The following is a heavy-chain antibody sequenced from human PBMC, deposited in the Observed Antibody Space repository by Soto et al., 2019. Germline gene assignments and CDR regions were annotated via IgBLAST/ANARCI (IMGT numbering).Heavy chain of an antibody. CDR2: ISSSSSTT. Sequence: GGSLRLSCAASGFTFSSYNMNWVRQAPGKGLEWVSYISSSSSTTYYADSVKGRFTTSRDNAKNSLYLQMNSLRAEDTALYYCARGSYASGTSYWGQGTLVTVSS. V-gene: IGHV3-48*01. CDR3: ARGSYASGTSY. D-gene: IGHD3-10*01. J-gene: IGHJ4*02. CDR1: GFTFSSYN.